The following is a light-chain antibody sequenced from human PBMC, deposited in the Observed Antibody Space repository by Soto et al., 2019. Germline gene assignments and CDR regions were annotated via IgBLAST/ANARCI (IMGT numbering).Light chain of an antibody. CDR1: SSDVGGYNY. J-gene: IGLJ1*01. V-gene: IGLV2-14*01. CDR3: SSYRTGSNTYV. Sequence: QSALAQPASVSGSPGQSIAISCTGTSSDVGGYNYVSWYQQLPGKAPKLLISEVSNRPSGVSHRFSGSKSGNTASLTISGLQAEDEADYYCSSYRTGSNTYVFGSGTKVTVL. CDR2: EVS.